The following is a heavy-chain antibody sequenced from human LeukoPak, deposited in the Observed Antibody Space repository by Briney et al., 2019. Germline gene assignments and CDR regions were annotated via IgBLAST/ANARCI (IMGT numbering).Heavy chain of an antibody. CDR3: ARGPSRLPPVLLWFGGKNWFDP. V-gene: IGHV1-2*02. D-gene: IGHD3-10*01. Sequence: ASVTVSCKASGYTFTGYCMHWVRQAPGQGLEWMGWINPNSGGTNYAQKFQGRVTMTRDTSISTAYMELSRLRSDDTAVYYCARGPSRLPPVLLWFGGKNWFDPWGQGTLVTVSS. J-gene: IGHJ5*02. CDR1: GYTFTGYC. CDR2: INPNSGGT.